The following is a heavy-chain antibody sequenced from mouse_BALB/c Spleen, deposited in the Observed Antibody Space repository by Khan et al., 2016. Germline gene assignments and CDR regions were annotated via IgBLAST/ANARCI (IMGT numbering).Heavy chain of an antibody. CDR3: VRGIISGYYGFPWFAY. D-gene: IGHD1-1*01. V-gene: IGHV10-1*02. CDR1: GFTFNTYA. Sequence: EVQLVESGGGLVQPKGSLKLSCAASGFTFNTYAMNWVRQAPGKSLEWVARIRSKSNNYATYYADSVKDRFTISRDDSQSMLYLQMNNLKTEDTAIYCCVRGIISGYYGFPWFAYWGQGTLVTVSA. CDR2: IRSKSNNYAT. J-gene: IGHJ3*01.